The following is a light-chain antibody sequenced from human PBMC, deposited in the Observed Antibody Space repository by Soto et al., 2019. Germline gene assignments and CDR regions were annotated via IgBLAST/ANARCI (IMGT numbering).Light chain of an antibody. J-gene: IGLJ2*01. CDR1: SSNIGAGSD. CDR2: GNS. Sequence: QAVPTQRRSVSGSPGQRVTISCTGSSSNIGAGSDVHWYQQVPGTAPKLLIYGNSNRPSGVPDRFSGSKSGTSASLAITGLQAEDEADYYCQSYDSGLSGVVFGRGTKLTV. CDR3: QSYDSGLSGVV. V-gene: IGLV1-40*01.